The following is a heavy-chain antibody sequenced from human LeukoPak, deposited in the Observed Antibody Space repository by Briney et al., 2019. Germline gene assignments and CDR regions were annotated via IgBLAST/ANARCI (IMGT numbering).Heavy chain of an antibody. CDR1: GGSFSGYY. J-gene: IGHJ4*02. D-gene: IGHD5-18*01. V-gene: IGHV4-34*01. Sequence: SETLSLTCAVYGGSFSGYYWSWIRQPPGKGLEWIGEINHSGSTNYNPSLKSRVTLSVDTSKNRFSLKLSSVTAADTAVYYCARGKYNRGYSYGNFDYWGQGTLVTVSS. CDR3: ARGKYNRGYSYGNFDY. CDR2: INHSGST.